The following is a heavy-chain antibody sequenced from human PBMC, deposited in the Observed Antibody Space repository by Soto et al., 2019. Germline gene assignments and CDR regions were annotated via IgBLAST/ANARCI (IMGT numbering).Heavy chain of an antibody. J-gene: IGHJ3*02. CDR3: ARWGGYYDSSGRPDAFDI. CDR2: ISSSSSYI. Sequence: EVQLVESGGGLVKPGGSVRLSCAASGFTFNSYSMNWVRQAPGKGLEWVSSISSSSSYIYYADSVKGRFTISRDNAKNALYLQMNSLRAEDTAVYYCARWGGYYDSSGRPDAFDIWGQGTMVTVSS. V-gene: IGHV3-21*01. CDR1: GFTFNSYS. D-gene: IGHD3-22*01.